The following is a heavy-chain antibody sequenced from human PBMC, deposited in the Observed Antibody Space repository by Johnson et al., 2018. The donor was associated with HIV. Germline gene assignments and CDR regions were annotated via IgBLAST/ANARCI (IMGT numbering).Heavy chain of an antibody. Sequence: VQLVESGGGLVQPGRSLRLSCTASGFTFGDYAMSWFRQAPVKGLEWVGFIKSKAYGGTTEYAASVKGRFTISRDDSKSIAYLQMNSLKTEDTAVYYCPGGYGSGLYSNAFDIWGQGTMVTVSS. D-gene: IGHD6-19*01. CDR3: PGGYGSGLYSNAFDI. CDR2: IKSKAYGGTT. J-gene: IGHJ3*02. CDR1: GFTFGDYA. V-gene: IGHV3-49*03.